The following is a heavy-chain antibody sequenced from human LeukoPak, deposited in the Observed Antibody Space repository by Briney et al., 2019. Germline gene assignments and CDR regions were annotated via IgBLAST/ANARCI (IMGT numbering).Heavy chain of an antibody. Sequence: SETLSLTCTVSGGSISSHYWSWIRQFPGKGLEWIGYIYYSGSTSYNPSLKSRVSISVDMSKNQFSLKLSSVTAADTAVYYCARQNYSSSLFDYWGQGTLVTVSS. J-gene: IGHJ4*02. CDR1: GGSISSHY. V-gene: IGHV4-59*08. CDR3: ARQNYSSSLFDY. CDR2: IYYSGST. D-gene: IGHD6-13*01.